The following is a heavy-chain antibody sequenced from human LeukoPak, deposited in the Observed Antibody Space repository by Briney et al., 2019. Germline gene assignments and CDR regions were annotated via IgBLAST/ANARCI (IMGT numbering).Heavy chain of an antibody. Sequence: ESGPTLVKPTQTLTLTCTFSGFSLSSGVVGVGWIRQPPGKALEWLALIYWNDDKRYGPALKNRLAITKDTSANQVVLTLTNMEPVDTATYYCTHTVDYGGNPNDYWGQGTLVTVSS. V-gene: IGHV2-5*01. J-gene: IGHJ4*02. D-gene: IGHD4-23*01. CDR1: GFSLSSGVVG. CDR3: THTVDYGGNPNDY. CDR2: IYWNDDK.